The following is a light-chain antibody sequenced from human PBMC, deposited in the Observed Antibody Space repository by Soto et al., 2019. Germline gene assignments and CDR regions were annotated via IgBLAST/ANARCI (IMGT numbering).Light chain of an antibody. CDR1: SSDVGRSNR. J-gene: IGLJ1*01. CDR3: SSYTSSSTPCV. V-gene: IGLV2-18*02. CDR2: DVS. Sequence: SALTQPPSVSGSPGQSVTISCTGTSSDVGRSNRVSWYQQPPGAAPKLIIYDVSNRPSGVPDRFSGSKSGNTASLTISGLQAEDEADYYCSSYTSSSTPCVFGTGTKLTVL.